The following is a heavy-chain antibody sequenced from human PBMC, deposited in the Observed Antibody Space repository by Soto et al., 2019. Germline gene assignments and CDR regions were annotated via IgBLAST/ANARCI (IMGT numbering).Heavy chain of an antibody. J-gene: IGHJ3*02. Sequence: ASVKVSCKASGYTFTSYAMHWVRQAPGQRLEWMGWINAGNGNTKYSQKFQGRVTITRDTSASTAYLELSSLRSEDTSVYYCARVRQQVYDFWSGYYTGHDAFDIWGQGTMVTVSS. V-gene: IGHV1-3*01. CDR1: GYTFTSYA. D-gene: IGHD3-3*01. CDR3: ARVRQQVYDFWSGYYTGHDAFDI. CDR2: INAGNGNT.